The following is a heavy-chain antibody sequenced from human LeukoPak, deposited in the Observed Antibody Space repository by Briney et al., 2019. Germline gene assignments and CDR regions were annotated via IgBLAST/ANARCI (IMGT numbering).Heavy chain of an antibody. CDR3: AREVAARPNYFDY. CDR1: GYTFTDYA. V-gene: IGHV1-18*01. Sequence: ASVKVSCKASGYTFTDYAITWLRQAPGQGLEWMGWISPYNSDTNYAQNLQGRVTMTTDTSTSTAYMELRTLRSDDTAVYYCAREVAARPNYFDYWGQGTLVTVSS. J-gene: IGHJ4*02. CDR2: ISPYNSDT. D-gene: IGHD6-6*01.